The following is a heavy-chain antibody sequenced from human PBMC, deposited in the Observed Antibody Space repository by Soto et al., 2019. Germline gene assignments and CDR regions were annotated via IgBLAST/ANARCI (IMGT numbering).Heavy chain of an antibody. Sequence: SATLSLTCAVSGGSICSGGYSWSWIRQPPGKGLGWIGYIYHSRSPYYNTSLKRRVTISVDRSKKQFSLKLSSVTAAETGVYYSARATTFGVVSTPKHDYWGQGTVVTVS. CDR2: IYHSRSP. D-gene: IGHD3-3*01. V-gene: IGHV4-30-2*01. CDR1: GGSICSGGYS. J-gene: IGHJ4*02. CDR3: ARATTFGVVSTPKHDY.